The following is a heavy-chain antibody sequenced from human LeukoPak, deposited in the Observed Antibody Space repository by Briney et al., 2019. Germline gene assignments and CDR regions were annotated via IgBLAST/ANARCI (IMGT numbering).Heavy chain of an antibody. V-gene: IGHV3-30*02. CDR3: AKDTVKVTTIRRVPHYMDV. CDR2: IRYDGSNK. Sequence: GGSLRLSCAASGFTFNSYGMHWVRQAPGKGLEWVAFIRYDGSNKYYADSVKGRFTISRDNSKNTLYLQMNSLRAEDTAVYYCAKDTVKVTTIRRVPHYMDVWGKGTTVTISS. J-gene: IGHJ6*03. CDR1: GFTFNSYG. D-gene: IGHD4-17*01.